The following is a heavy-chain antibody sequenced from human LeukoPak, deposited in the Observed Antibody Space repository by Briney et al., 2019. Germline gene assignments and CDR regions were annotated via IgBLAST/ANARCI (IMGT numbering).Heavy chain of an antibody. CDR2: ISYDGSNK. Sequence: GGSLRLSCAASGFTFSTYGLHWVRQAPGKGLEWVSFISYDGSNKYYADSVKGRFTISRDNAKNTLYLQMNSLTSEDTAVYFCARAADTSGYYPAYWGQGTLVTVSS. J-gene: IGHJ4*02. CDR3: ARAADTSGYYPAY. CDR1: GFTFSTYG. V-gene: IGHV3-30*03. D-gene: IGHD3-22*01.